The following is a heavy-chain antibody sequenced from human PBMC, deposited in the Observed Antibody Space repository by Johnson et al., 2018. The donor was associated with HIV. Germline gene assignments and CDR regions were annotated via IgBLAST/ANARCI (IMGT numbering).Heavy chain of an antibody. J-gene: IGHJ3*02. Sequence: MQLVESGGGLVHPGGSLRLSCAASGFTFSDHDMHWVRQTEGIGLEWVAVISYDGSNKYYADSVKGRFTISRDNSKNTLYLQMNSLRAEDTAVYYCARDDLGNPFSSYDAFDIWGQGTMVTVSS. CDR2: ISYDGSNK. CDR3: ARDDLGNPFSSYDAFDI. D-gene: IGHD6-13*01. CDR1: GFTFSDHD. V-gene: IGHV3-30-3*01.